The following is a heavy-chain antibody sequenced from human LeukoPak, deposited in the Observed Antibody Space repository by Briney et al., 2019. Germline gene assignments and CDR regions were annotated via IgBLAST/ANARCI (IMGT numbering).Heavy chain of an antibody. Sequence: PGGSLRLSCAASGFTFTRYTMNWVRQAPGKGLEWVSSIGSSSTFIYYADSVKGRFTISRDNAKNSLYLQLNSLRAEDTAVYYCARDCNGVNCYSYNFDYWGQGTLVTASS. CDR1: GFTFTRYT. V-gene: IGHV3-21*01. D-gene: IGHD2-15*01. CDR2: IGSSSTFI. J-gene: IGHJ4*02. CDR3: ARDCNGVNCYSYNFDY.